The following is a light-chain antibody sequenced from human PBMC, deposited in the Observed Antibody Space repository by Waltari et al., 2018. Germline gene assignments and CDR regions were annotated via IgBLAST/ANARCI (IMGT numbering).Light chain of an antibody. CDR3: SSYTSSSTVV. CDR2: EVS. V-gene: IGLV2-14*02. Sequence: QSALTQPASVSGSPGQSLTISCTGTSSDVGSYNLVSWYQQHPGKAPKLMIYEVSNRPSGVSNRFSGSKSGNTASLTISGLQAEDEADYYCSSYTSSSTVVFGGGTKLTVL. J-gene: IGLJ2*01. CDR1: SSDVGSYNL.